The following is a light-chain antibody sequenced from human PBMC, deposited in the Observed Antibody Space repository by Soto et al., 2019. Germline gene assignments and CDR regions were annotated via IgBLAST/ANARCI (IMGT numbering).Light chain of an antibody. Sequence: QSALTQPPSASGSPGQSVTISCTGTSSDVGGYNYVSWYQKHPGKAPKLMIYEVSKWPSGVPDRFSGSKSGNTASLTVSGLQAEDEADYYCSSYAGSNNFVVFGGGTKLTVL. CDR3: SSYAGSNNFVV. V-gene: IGLV2-8*01. CDR1: SSDVGGYNY. CDR2: EVS. J-gene: IGLJ2*01.